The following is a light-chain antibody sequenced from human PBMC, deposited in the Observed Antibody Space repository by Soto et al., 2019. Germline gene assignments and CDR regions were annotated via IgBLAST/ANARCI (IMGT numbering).Light chain of an antibody. CDR2: GTS. CDR3: QQRSNWPPIT. J-gene: IGKJ5*01. CDR1: QTVSSN. V-gene: IGKV3-15*01. Sequence: EVVMTQSPATLSVSPGERATLXXRASQTVSSNLAWYQQKPGQSPRLLXYGTSTRATGVPARFSGSGSGTEFTLSISSLQSEDFAVYYCQQRSNWPPITFGQGTRLEIK.